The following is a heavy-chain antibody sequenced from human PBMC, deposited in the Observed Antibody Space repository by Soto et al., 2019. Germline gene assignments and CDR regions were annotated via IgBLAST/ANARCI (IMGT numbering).Heavy chain of an antibody. Sequence: PGGSLRLSCGAPGVTFKDYGMHWVRQAPGKGLEWVAVISYDGKQTYYADSVKGRFTISKDKSKRTLFLQMNSLRVDDTAVYYCARDGWGSNWYCDLWGRGTLVTVSS. D-gene: IGHD3-16*01. CDR3: ARDGWGSNWYCDL. CDR1: GVTFKDYG. V-gene: IGHV3-30*03. J-gene: IGHJ2*01. CDR2: ISYDGKQT.